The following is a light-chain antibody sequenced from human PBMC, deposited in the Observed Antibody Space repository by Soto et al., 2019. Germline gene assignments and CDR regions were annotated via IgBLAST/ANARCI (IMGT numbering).Light chain of an antibody. CDR3: QHYGSSLWT. J-gene: IGKJ1*01. Sequence: IVLTQSPGTLSLSPWERATLSCRASQSVSSSYLAWYQQKPGQAPRLLIYSASSRATGIPDRFSGSGSGTDFTLTIRRLDPEDCAVYYCQHYGSSLWTFGQGTKVDIK. V-gene: IGKV3-20*01. CDR2: SAS. CDR1: QSVSSSY.